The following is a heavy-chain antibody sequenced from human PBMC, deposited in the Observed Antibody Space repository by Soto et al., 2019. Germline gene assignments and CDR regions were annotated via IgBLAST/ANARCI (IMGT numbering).Heavy chain of an antibody. J-gene: IGHJ1*01. CDR1: GFTFSSYA. CDR3: AKGVPGIAVAGTGYFQH. CDR2: ISGSGDST. D-gene: IGHD6-19*01. V-gene: IGHV3-23*01. Sequence: PGGSLRLSCAASGFTFSSYAMSWVRQAPGKGLEWVSGISGSGDSTYYADSVKGRFTISRDNSKNTLYLQMNSLRAEDTAVYYCAKGVPGIAVAGTGYFQHWGQGTLGTVSS.